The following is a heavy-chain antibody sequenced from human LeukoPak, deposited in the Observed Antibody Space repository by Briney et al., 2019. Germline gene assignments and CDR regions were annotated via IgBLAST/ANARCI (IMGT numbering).Heavy chain of an antibody. Sequence: GASVKVSCKASQYTFTGYYMHWVRQAPGQGLEWMGWINPNSGGTNYAQKFQGRVTMTRDTSISTAYMELSRLRSDDTAVYYCARETYYGSGSYINWFDPWGQGTLVTVSS. J-gene: IGHJ5*02. CDR1: QYTFTGYY. CDR2: INPNSGGT. CDR3: ARETYYGSGSYINWFDP. V-gene: IGHV1-2*02. D-gene: IGHD3-10*01.